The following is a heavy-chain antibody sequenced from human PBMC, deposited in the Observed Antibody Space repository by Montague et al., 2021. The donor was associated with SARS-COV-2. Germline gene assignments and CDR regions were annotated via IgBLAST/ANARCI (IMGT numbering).Heavy chain of an antibody. J-gene: IGHJ3*02. V-gene: IGHV3-20*03. CDR2: INWNGGST. Sequence: RRLSFAASGFPFGDYGMSWFRQAPGKGLEWVSGINWNGGSTGYADSVKGRFTISRDNAKNSLYLQMNSLRAEDTALYYCARDLEWFGELVDAFDIWGQGTMVTVSS. CDR1: GFPFGDYG. D-gene: IGHD3-10*01. CDR3: ARDLEWFGELVDAFDI.